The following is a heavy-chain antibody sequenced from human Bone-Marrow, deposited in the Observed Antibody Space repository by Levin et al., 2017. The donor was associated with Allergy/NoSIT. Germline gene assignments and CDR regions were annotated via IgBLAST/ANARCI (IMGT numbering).Heavy chain of an antibody. V-gene: IGHV3-13*01. CDR1: GFTFSSYD. J-gene: IGHJ4*02. Sequence: ASVKVSCAASGFTFSSYDMHWVRQATGKGLEWVSAIGTAGDTYYPGSVKGRFTISRENAKNSLYLQMNSLRAGDTAVYYCARDSGEDDPGNHHFDYWGQGTLVTVSS. CDR3: ARDSGEDDPGNHHFDY. CDR2: IGTAGDT. D-gene: IGHD3-10*01.